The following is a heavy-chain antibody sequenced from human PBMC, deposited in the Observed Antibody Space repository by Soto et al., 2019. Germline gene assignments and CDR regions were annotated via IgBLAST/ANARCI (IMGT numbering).Heavy chain of an antibody. J-gene: IGHJ4*02. CDR3: AKDQASGQGSFDS. CDR2: ISYDGSNQ. V-gene: IGHV3-30*18. CDR1: GFTFNIYG. Sequence: HPGGSLRLSCAASGFTFNIYGIRFLRQAPEKGLEWVALISYDGSNQYYADSVKGRFTISRDNSKNTLFLQMNSLRADDTAVYYCAKDQASGQGSFDSWGQGTLVTVSS.